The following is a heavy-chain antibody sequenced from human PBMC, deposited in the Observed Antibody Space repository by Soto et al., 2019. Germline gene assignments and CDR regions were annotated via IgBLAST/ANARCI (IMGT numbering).Heavy chain of an antibody. J-gene: IGHJ4*02. V-gene: IGHV4-59*01. CDR3: ASDHLDDIWGSYRHFDY. CDR1: GGSISSYY. CDR2: IYYSGST. D-gene: IGHD3-16*02. Sequence: PSETLSLTCTVSGGSISSYYWSWIRQPPGKGLEWIGYIYYSGSTNYNPSLKSRVTISVDTSKNQFSLKLSSVTAADTAVYYCASDHLDDIWGSYRHFDYWGQGTLVTVSS.